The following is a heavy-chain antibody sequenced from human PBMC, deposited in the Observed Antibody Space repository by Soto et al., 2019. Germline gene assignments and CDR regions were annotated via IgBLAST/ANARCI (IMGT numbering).Heavy chain of an antibody. J-gene: IGHJ4*02. CDR2: INPFDGSR. D-gene: IGHD3-10*01. Sequence: ASVKVSCKASGYTFTNYYMHWVRQAPGQGLEWMGWINPFDGSRMFAQSFQGRVTMTRDTSTSTVYMEVNSLRSEDTAVYYCSRVDPGETSPFDHWGQGTLVTVSS. V-gene: IGHV1-46*03. CDR1: GYTFTNYY. CDR3: SRVDPGETSPFDH.